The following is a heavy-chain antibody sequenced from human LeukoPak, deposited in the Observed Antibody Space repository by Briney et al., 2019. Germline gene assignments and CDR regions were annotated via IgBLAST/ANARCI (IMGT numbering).Heavy chain of an antibody. J-gene: IGHJ3*02. CDR3: ARYYDFWSGYYTRAFDI. CDR1: GGSFSGYY. Sequence: SETLSLTCAVYGGSFSGYYWSWIRQPPGKGLEWIGEINHSGNTNSNPSLKSRVTMSVDTSKNQFSLKLSSVTAADTAVYYCARYYDFWSGYYTRAFDIWGQGTMVTVSS. V-gene: IGHV4-34*10. D-gene: IGHD3-3*01. CDR2: INHSGNT.